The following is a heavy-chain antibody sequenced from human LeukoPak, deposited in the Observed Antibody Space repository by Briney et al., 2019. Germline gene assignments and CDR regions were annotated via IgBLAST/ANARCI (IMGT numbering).Heavy chain of an antibody. V-gene: IGHV4-59*04. D-gene: IGHD2-2*01. CDR3: ARRCSSTSCYDY. CDR1: GGSISSNY. Sequence: PSETLSLTCNVSGGSISSNYWSWIRQPPGKGLEWIGNIYYSGSTYYNPSLKNRVTISVDTSKNQFSLKLSSVTAADTAVYYCARRCSSTSCYDYWGQGTLVTVSS. CDR2: IYYSGST. J-gene: IGHJ4*02.